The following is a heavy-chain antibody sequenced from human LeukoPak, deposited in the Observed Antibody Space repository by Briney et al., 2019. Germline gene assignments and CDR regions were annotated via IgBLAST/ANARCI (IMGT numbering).Heavy chain of an antibody. V-gene: IGHV3-30*04. D-gene: IGHD1-26*01. Sequence: GGFLRLSCAASGFTFSSYAMHWVRQAPGKGLEWLAVISYDGSNKYYADSVKGRFTISRDNSKNTLYLQMNSLRAEDTAVYYCARDQGWELLRSSFDYWGQGTLVTVSS. CDR1: GFTFSSYA. CDR3: ARDQGWELLRSSFDY. J-gene: IGHJ4*02. CDR2: ISYDGSNK.